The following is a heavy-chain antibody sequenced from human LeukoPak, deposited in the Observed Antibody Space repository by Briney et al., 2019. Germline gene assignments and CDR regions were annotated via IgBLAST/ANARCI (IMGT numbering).Heavy chain of an antibody. Sequence: GGSLRLSCAASGFTFNSYAMTWVRQAPGKGLEWVSAVSGSGGSTYYPDSVEGRFTISRDNSKDTLYLQINSLRVEDTAVYYCAKVGGFGYYYGMDVWGQGTTVTVSS. V-gene: IGHV3-23*01. D-gene: IGHD3-3*01. J-gene: IGHJ6*02. CDR3: AKVGGFGYYYGMDV. CDR1: GFTFNSYA. CDR2: VSGSGGST.